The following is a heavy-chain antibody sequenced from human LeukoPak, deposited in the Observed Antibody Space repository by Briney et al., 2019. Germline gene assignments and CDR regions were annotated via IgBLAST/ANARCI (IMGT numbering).Heavy chain of an antibody. D-gene: IGHD3-3*01. Sequence: SETLSLTCTVSGGSISSYYWSWIRQPAGAGLEWIGRIYTSGNTNYNPSLKRRVTMSVDTSKNQFSLKLSSVTAADTAVYFCAGYYSSIYGMDVWGQGTSVTVSS. V-gene: IGHV4-4*07. CDR1: GGSISSYY. CDR2: IYTSGNT. J-gene: IGHJ6*02. CDR3: AGYYSSIYGMDV.